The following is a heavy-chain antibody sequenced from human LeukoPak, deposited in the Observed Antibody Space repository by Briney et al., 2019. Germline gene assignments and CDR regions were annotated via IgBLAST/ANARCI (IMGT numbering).Heavy chain of an antibody. Sequence: PSETLSLTCTVSGGSISSYYWSWIRQPPGKGLEWIGYIYYSGSTNYNPSLKSRVTTSVDTSKNQFSLKLSSVTAADTAVYYCARHRITMVRGVIPYYFDYWGQGTLVTVSS. CDR2: IYYSGST. V-gene: IGHV4-59*08. CDR3: ARHRITMVRGVIPYYFDY. J-gene: IGHJ4*02. D-gene: IGHD3-10*01. CDR1: GGSISSYY.